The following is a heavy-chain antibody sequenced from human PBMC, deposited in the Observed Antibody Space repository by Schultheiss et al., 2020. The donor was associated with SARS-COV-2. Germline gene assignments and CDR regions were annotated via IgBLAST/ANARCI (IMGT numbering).Heavy chain of an antibody. J-gene: IGHJ4*02. CDR3: ARVKTGWFGEL. CDR2: IYYSGST. Sequence: SETLSLTCAVYGGSFSGYYWSWIRQPPGKGLEWIGYIYYSGSTYYNPSLKSRVTISVDTSKNQFSLKLSSVTAADTAVYYCARVKTGWFGELWGQGTLVTVSS. CDR1: GGSFSGYY. V-gene: IGHV4-59*01. D-gene: IGHD3-10*01.